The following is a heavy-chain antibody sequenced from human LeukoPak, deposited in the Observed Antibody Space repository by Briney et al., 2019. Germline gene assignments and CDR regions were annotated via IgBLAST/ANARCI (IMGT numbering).Heavy chain of an antibody. J-gene: IGHJ4*02. V-gene: IGHV3-30-3*01. D-gene: IGHD6-19*01. CDR3: ARPGSGWYFQR. CDR2: ISYDGSNK. CDR1: GFTFSSYA. Sequence: GGSLRLSCAASGFTFSSYAMHWVRQAPGKGLEWVAVISYDGSNKYYADSVKGRFTISRDNSKNTLYLQMNSLRAEDTAVCYCARPGSGWYFQRWGQGTLVTVSS.